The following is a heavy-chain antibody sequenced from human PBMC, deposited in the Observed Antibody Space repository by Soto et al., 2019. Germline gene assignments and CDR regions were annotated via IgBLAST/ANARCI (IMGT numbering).Heavy chain of an antibody. D-gene: IGHD5-12*01. J-gene: IGHJ6*04. CDR2: ISFDGSNK. Sequence: QMQLVESGGGAVQPGRSLRLSCAASGFTFSYYPMHWVRQAPGKGLEWVAVISFDGSNKYYADSVKGRFTISRDNSNNTLYLKMDSLRGEETAVFYRARVSRDMVAILYIYRLDGREPLSVVDVWAERPTVTVSS. CDR1: GFTFSYYP. V-gene: IGHV3-30*04. CDR3: ARVSRDMVAILYIYRLDGREPLSVVDV.